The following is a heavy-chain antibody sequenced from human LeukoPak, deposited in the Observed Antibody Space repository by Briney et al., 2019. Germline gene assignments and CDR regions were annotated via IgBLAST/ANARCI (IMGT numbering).Heavy chain of an antibody. Sequence: PGGSLRLSCAASGFTFSILDMSWVRQAPGKGLEWVSVIWYGGSNKYYADSVKGRFTISRDNSKNTLYLQMNSLRAEATAVYYCAKDLPFYLEWLSKYYFDYWGQGTLVTVSS. D-gene: IGHD3-3*01. CDR1: GFTFSILD. J-gene: IGHJ4*02. CDR3: AKDLPFYLEWLSKYYFDY. CDR2: IWYGGSNK. V-gene: IGHV3-30*02.